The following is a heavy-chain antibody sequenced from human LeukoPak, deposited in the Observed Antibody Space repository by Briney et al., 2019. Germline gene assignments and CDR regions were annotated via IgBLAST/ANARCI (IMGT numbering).Heavy chain of an antibody. CDR2: IYPGDSDT. V-gene: IGHV5-51*01. D-gene: IGHD6-19*01. Sequence: GEPLKISCKASGNSFTNYWIGGARQMPGKGLEGMGIIYPGDSDTRYSPSFQGQVTISADKSISTDYLQWSSLKASDTAMYYCARLEGYSSGWGHFDYWGQGTLVTVSS. J-gene: IGHJ4*02. CDR3: ARLEGYSSGWGHFDY. CDR1: GNSFTNYW.